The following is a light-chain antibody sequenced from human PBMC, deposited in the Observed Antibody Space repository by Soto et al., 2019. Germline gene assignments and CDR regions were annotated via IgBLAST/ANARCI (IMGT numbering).Light chain of an antibody. J-gene: IGKJ1*01. CDR2: GAS. V-gene: IGKV3-20*01. CDR1: QSVSSYY. CDR3: QEYGSSRT. Sequence: EIVLTQSPGTLSLSPGERATLSCRASQSVSSYYLAWYQQKPGQAPRLLIYGASSRATGIPDRFSGSGSGTYFTLTISRLEAEDFAVYYWQEYGSSRTFGQGTKVEIK.